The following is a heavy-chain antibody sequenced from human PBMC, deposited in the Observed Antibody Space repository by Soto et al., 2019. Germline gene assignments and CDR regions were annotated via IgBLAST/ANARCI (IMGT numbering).Heavy chain of an antibody. CDR3: ARSQGSSTSLEIYYYYYYGMDV. Sequence: QVQLVQSGAEVKKPGSSVKVSCKASGGTFGSYAISWVRQAPGQGLEWMGGIIPIPGTANYAQKFQGRVPIAADESTRPAYMELSSLRSEDTAVYYCARSQGSSTSLEIYYYYYYGMDVWGQGTTVTVSS. CDR1: GGTFGSYA. CDR2: IIPIPGTA. J-gene: IGHJ6*02. V-gene: IGHV1-69*01. D-gene: IGHD2-2*01.